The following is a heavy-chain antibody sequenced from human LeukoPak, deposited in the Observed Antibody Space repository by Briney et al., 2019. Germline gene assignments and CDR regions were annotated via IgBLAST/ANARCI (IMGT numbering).Heavy chain of an antibody. Sequence: PGGSLRLSCSASGFTFSSYAMHWVRQAPGKGLEYVSAISSNGGSTYYADSVKGRFIISRDNSKNTLYLQMSSLRAEDTAVYYCVKGANDRHYYYGMDVWGQGTTGTVSS. D-gene: IGHD1-1*01. J-gene: IGHJ6*02. CDR1: GFTFSSYA. CDR3: VKGANDRHYYYGMDV. V-gene: IGHV3-64D*09. CDR2: ISSNGGST.